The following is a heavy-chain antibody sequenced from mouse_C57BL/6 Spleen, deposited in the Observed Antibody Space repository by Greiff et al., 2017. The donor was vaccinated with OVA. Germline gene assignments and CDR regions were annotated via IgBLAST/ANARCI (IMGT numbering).Heavy chain of an antibody. Sequence: QVQLQQPGAELVKPGASVKLSCKASGYTFTSYWMHWVKQRPGQGLEWIGMIQPNSGSTNYNEKFKSKATLTVDKSSSTAYMQLSSLTSEDSAVYYCAGYGNSYYFDYWGQGTTLTVSS. CDR1: GYTFTSYW. J-gene: IGHJ2*01. D-gene: IGHD2-1*01. CDR3: AGYGNSYYFDY. V-gene: IGHV1-64*01. CDR2: IQPNSGST.